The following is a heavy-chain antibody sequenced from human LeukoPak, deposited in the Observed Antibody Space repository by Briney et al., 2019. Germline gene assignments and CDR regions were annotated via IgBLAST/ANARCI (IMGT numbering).Heavy chain of an antibody. CDR3: ARGGFPGIAAESSWFDP. J-gene: IGHJ5*02. V-gene: IGHV3-23*01. CDR1: GFTFSSYA. Sequence: GGSLRLSCAASGFTFSSYAMSWVRQAPGKGLEWVSAISGSGGSTYYADSVKGRFTISRDNSKNTPYLQMNSLGAEDTAVYYCARGGFPGIAAESSWFDPWGQGTLVTVSS. D-gene: IGHD6-13*01. CDR2: ISGSGGST.